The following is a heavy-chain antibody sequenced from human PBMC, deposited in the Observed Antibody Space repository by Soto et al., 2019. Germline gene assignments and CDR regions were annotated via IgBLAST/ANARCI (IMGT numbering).Heavy chain of an antibody. Sequence: GGSLRLSCAASGFTFKNYEMNWVRQAPGKGLEWISFISNGGATIEYADSVKGRFTISRDNAKNSLYLQMTSLRAEDTAVYFCARLTSGSGGFGWFDPWGQGTLVTVSS. CDR3: ARLTSGSGGFGWFDP. CDR2: ISNGGATI. V-gene: IGHV3-48*03. J-gene: IGHJ5*02. CDR1: GFTFKNYE. D-gene: IGHD3-10*01.